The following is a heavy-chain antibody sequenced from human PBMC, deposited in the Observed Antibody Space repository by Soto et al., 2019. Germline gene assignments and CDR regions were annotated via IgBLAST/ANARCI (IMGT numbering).Heavy chain of an antibody. D-gene: IGHD4-17*01. Sequence: SETLSLTCAVSGGSISRGGFSWSWLRQPPGKGLEWIGYIYHSGSTYYNPPLKSRVTISVDRSKNQFSLKLSSVTAADTAVYYCARGGDYYLDSWGQGTLVTVSS. V-gene: IGHV4-30-2*01. CDR3: ARGGDYYLDS. CDR1: GGSISRGGFS. J-gene: IGHJ4*02. CDR2: IYHSGST.